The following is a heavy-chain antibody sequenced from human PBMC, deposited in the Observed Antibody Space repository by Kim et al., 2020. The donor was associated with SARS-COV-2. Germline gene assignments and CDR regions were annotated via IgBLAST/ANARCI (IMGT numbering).Heavy chain of an antibody. V-gene: IGHV3-7*03. CDR3: ARGTLGYYYYGMDV. CDR2: IKQDGSEK. CDR1: GFTFGSYW. Sequence: GGSLRLSCAASGFTFGSYWMSWVRQAPGKGLEWVANIKQDGSEKYYVDSVKGRFTISRDNAKNSLYLQMNSLRAEDTAVYYCARGTLGYYYYGMDVWGQG. J-gene: IGHJ6*02. D-gene: IGHD3-3*02.